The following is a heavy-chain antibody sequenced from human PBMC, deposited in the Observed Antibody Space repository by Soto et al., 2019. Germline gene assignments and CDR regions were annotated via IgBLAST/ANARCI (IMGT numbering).Heavy chain of an antibody. V-gene: IGHV1-69*01. CDR3: ARSRADDDSSGYYRFDY. CDR2: IIPIFGTA. J-gene: IGHJ4*02. Sequence: KVSCKASGGTFSSYAISWVRQAPGQGLEWMGGIIPIFGTANYAQKFQGRVTITADESTSTAYMELSSLRSEDTAVYYCARSRADDDSSGYYRFDYWGQGTLVTVSS. CDR1: GGTFSSYA. D-gene: IGHD3-22*01.